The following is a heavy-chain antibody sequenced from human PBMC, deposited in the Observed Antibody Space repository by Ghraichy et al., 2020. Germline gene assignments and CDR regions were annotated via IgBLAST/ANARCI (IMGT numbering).Heavy chain of an antibody. D-gene: IGHD5-24*01. V-gene: IGHV3-23*01. Sequence: GGSLRLSCAASGFTFSSFTMTWVRQAPGKGLEWVSGISGSGGGTYYADSVKGRFTISRDNSKNTVYLQMNSLRGEDTAVYYCAKDDGYHYGLDVWGQGTTVTVSS. CDR1: GFTFSSFT. CDR3: AKDDGYHYGLDV. CDR2: ISGSGGGT. J-gene: IGHJ6*02.